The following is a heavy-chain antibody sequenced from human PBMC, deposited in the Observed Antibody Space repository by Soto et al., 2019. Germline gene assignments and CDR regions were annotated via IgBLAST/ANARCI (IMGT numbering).Heavy chain of an antibody. V-gene: IGHV4-31*03. D-gene: IGHD3-22*01. CDR2: IYYNGST. Sequence: QVQLQESGPGLVKPSQTLSLTCTVSGGSISSGGYYWSWXRXXXXKGLEWIGYIYYNGSTYYNPSLKSRVTISVDTSKNQFSLKLSSVTAADTAVYYCARVAYYYDSSGNNWFDPWGQGTLVTVSS. CDR1: GGSISSGGYY. J-gene: IGHJ5*02. CDR3: ARVAYYYDSSGNNWFDP.